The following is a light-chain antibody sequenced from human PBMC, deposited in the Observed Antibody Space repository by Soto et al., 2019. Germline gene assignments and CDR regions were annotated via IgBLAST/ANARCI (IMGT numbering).Light chain of an antibody. J-gene: IGKJ2*01. CDR1: QSVSRY. Sequence: EIRSTQSPATLSLSPGERATLSCRASQSVSRYLAWYQQKPGPAPRLPISGASTRATGVPARFSGSGSGTDFTLTISSLQSEDFAVYYCQHYNYWPYTFGQGTKVDIK. CDR3: QHYNYWPYT. CDR2: GAS. V-gene: IGKV3-15*01.